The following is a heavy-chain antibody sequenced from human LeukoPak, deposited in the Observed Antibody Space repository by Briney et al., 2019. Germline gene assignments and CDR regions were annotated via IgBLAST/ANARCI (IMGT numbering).Heavy chain of an antibody. Sequence: ASVKVSCKASGYTVTSYDINWVRQATGQGLEWMGWMNPNSGNTGYAQKFQGRVTKTRNTSISTAYMELSSLRSEDTAVYYCARGPFVVVPAAILYPFDYWGQGTLVTVSS. CDR3: ARGPFVVVPAAILYPFDY. J-gene: IGHJ4*02. D-gene: IGHD2-2*01. CDR2: MNPNSGNT. CDR1: GYTVTSYD. V-gene: IGHV1-8*01.